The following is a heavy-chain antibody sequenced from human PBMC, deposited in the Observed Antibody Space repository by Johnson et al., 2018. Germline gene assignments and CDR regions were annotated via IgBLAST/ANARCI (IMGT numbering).Heavy chain of an antibody. V-gene: IGHV3-9*01. D-gene: IGHD3-3*01. CDR1: VFTFDDYA. CDR2: IGWNRGRL. Sequence: QLVESGGGLVQPGRSLRLSCTASVFTFDDYAMHWVRQDPGKGREWVSGIGWNRGRLGYADSVKGRLPIARDDDKNSLYLQMNRLGDEDTAVYYCARDPGQYYDFWSGSPGGAFDIWGQGTMGTVSS. J-gene: IGHJ3*02. CDR3: ARDPGQYYDFWSGSPGGAFDI.